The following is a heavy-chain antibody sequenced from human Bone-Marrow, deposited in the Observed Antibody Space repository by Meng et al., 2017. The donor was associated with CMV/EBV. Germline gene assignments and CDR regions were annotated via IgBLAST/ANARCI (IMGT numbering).Heavy chain of an antibody. Sequence: SGFGFSSYAMSWVRKAPGKGLEWVSDISGSGGSTYYADSGKGRFTISRDNSKNTLYLQMNSLRAEDTAVYYCAKGGDIVVVPAASTDYWGQGTLVTVSS. CDR3: AKGGDIVVVPAASTDY. J-gene: IGHJ4*02. CDR2: ISGSGGST. V-gene: IGHV3-23*01. CDR1: GFGFSSYA. D-gene: IGHD2-2*01.